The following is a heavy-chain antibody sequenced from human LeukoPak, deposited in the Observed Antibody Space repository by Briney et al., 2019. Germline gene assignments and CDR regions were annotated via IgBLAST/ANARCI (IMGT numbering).Heavy chain of an antibody. CDR1: GGSISSGGYS. CDR3: ACLNAPEYSSGWHYNWFDP. J-gene: IGHJ5*02. Sequence: PSETLSLTCAVSGGSISSGGYSWSWIRQPPGKGLEWIGYIYHSGSTYYNPSLKSRVTISVDRSKNQFSLKLSSVTAADTAVYYCACLNAPEYSSGWHYNWFDPWGQGTLVTVSS. D-gene: IGHD6-19*01. CDR2: IYHSGST. V-gene: IGHV4-30-2*01.